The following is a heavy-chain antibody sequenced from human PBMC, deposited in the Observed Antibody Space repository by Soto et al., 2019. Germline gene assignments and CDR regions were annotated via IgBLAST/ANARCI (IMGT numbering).Heavy chain of an antibody. CDR3: ASTLTYGDYVQDAFDI. D-gene: IGHD4-17*01. J-gene: IGHJ3*02. Sequence: ASVKVSCKASGYTFTSYDINWVRQATGQGLEWMGWMNPNSGNTGYAQKFQGRVTMTRNTSISTAYMELSSLRSEDTAVYYCASTLTYGDYVQDAFDIWGQGTMVTVS. V-gene: IGHV1-8*01. CDR1: GYTFTSYD. CDR2: MNPNSGNT.